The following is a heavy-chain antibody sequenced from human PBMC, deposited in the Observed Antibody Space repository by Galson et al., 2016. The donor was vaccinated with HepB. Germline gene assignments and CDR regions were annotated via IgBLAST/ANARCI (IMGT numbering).Heavy chain of an antibody. D-gene: IGHD3-9*01. J-gene: IGHJ5*01. Sequence: WIRQSPGKGLEWIGTIYYTGSTHYNPSLESRVTMSIGTSKNQFSLRVTSVAAADTAVYYCARQEADYNDLTGYYSVLMDNYFDTWGHGTLVTVSS. V-gene: IGHV4-39*01. CDR3: ARQEADYNDLTGYYSVLMDNYFDT. CDR2: IYYTGST.